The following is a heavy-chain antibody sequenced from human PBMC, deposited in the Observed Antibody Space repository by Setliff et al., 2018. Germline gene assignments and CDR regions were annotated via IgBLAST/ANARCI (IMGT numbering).Heavy chain of an antibody. V-gene: IGHV4-61*09. CDR3: AGYGYDGSQYQGGFYYMDV. CDR1: DDSISSRHYY. J-gene: IGHJ6*03. Sequence: SETLSLTCTVSDDSISSRHYYWSWIRQPAGKGLEWLGQIYTSWSTNYNPSLKGRATLSIDASKRQFSLKLTSVTAADTAVYYCAGYGYDGSQYQGGFYYMDVWGKGTTVTVSS. D-gene: IGHD3-16*01. CDR2: IYTSWST.